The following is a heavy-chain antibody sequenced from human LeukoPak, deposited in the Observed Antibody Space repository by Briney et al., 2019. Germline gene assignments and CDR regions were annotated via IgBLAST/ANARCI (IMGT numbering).Heavy chain of an antibody. D-gene: IGHD3-16*01. CDR2: IHYTGKP. V-gene: IGHV4-59*11. CDR1: GGSISGHY. CDR3: ARFGVGYDMDV. J-gene: IGHJ6*02. Sequence: KPSETPSLTCSVSGGSISGHYRTWIRQPPGKGLEWIGQIHYTGKPDYNPSLKSRITISVDTSKNQVSLQVSSVTAADSAIYYCARFGVGYDMDVWGHGTTVTVFS.